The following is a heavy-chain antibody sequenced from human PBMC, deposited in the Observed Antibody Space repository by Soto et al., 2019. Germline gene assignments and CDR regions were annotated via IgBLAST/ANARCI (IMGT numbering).Heavy chain of an antibody. J-gene: IGHJ4*02. CDR1: GGSISSGGYY. CDR2: IYYSGST. V-gene: IGHV4-31*03. D-gene: IGHD3-3*01. Sequence: PSETLSLTCTVSGGSISSGGYYWSWIRQHPGKGLEWIGYIYYSGSTYYNPSLKSRVTISVDTSKNQFSLKLSSVTAADTAVYYCARTFDFWGGYYDYWGQGTLVTVSS. CDR3: ARTFDFWGGYYDY.